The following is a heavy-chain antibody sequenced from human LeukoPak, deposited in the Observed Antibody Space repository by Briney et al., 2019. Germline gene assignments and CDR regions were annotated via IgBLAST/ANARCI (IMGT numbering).Heavy chain of an antibody. CDR3: VRDFDY. Sequence: PGGSLRLTCAAPGLTITTHWMTWVRQAPGKGLEWVATIEQDGTKEYYVDSVKGRFTISRDNAKNSLYLQMNSLRADDTAVYYYVRDFDYWGQGTLVTVPS. CDR1: GLTITTHW. CDR2: IEQDGTKE. V-gene: IGHV3-7*01. J-gene: IGHJ4*02.